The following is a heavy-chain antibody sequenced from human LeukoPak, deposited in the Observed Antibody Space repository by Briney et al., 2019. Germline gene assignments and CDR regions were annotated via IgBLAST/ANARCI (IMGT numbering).Heavy chain of an antibody. D-gene: IGHD2-15*01. Sequence: ASVKVSCKASGYTFTSHGISWVRPAPGQGLEWMGWISSYNGNTNYVQKLQGRVTMTTDTSTRTAYMELTSLRSDDTAVYYCARDLGYCNGDSCTRNWFDPWGQGTLVTVSS. CDR3: ARDLGYCNGDSCTRNWFDP. CDR1: GYTFTSHG. CDR2: ISSYNGNT. V-gene: IGHV1-18*01. J-gene: IGHJ5*02.